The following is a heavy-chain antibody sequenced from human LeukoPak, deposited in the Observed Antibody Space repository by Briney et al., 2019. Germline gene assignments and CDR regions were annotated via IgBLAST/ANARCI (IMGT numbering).Heavy chain of an antibody. CDR3: ARGEIYSSSLENPRFYYYYGMDV. CDR1: GFSLSTSGMC. D-gene: IGHD6-13*01. J-gene: IGHJ6*02. Sequence: SGPALVKPTQTLTLTCTFSGFSLSTSGMCVSWIRQPPGKGLEWIGYIYYSGSTNYNPSLKSRVTISVDTSKNQFSLKLSSVTAADTAVYYCARGEIYSSSLENPRFYYYYGMDVWGQGTTVTVSS. V-gene: IGHV4-61*08. CDR2: IYYSGST.